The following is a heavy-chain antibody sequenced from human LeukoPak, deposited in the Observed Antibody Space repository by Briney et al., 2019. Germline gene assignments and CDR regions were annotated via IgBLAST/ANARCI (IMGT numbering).Heavy chain of an antibody. V-gene: IGHV4-59*01. J-gene: IGHJ1*01. CDR1: GGSISSYY. CDR2: IYYSGST. Sequence: SETLSLTCTVSGGSISSYYWNWIRQPPGKGLEWIGYIYYSGSTNYNPSLKSRVTISVDTSKNQSSLKLSSVTAADTAVYYCARGGWYPESFQHWGQGALVTVSS. CDR3: ARGGWYPESFQH. D-gene: IGHD6-19*01.